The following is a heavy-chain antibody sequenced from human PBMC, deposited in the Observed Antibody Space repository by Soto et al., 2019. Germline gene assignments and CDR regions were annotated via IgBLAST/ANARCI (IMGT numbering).Heavy chain of an antibody. J-gene: IGHJ6*02. CDR3: ARDGGRYYAMDV. CDR1: GGSISSYY. V-gene: IGHV4-59*01. D-gene: IGHD3-16*01. CDR2: IYYSGST. Sequence: SETLSLTCTVSGGSISSYYWSWIRQPPGKGLEWIGYIYYSGSTKYNPSLKSRATISVDTSKNQFSLKLSSVTAADTAVYYCARDGGRYYAMDVWGQGTTVTVYS.